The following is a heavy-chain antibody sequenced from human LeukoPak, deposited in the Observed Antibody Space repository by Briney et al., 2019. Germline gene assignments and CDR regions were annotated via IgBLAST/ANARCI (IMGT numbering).Heavy chain of an antibody. D-gene: IGHD6-13*01. V-gene: IGHV3-66*01. CDR1: GFTVSSNY. CDR2: IYSGGST. CDR3: ARASSSWYLPKYYYYGIDV. J-gene: IGHJ6*02. Sequence: PGGSLRLSCAASGFTVSSNYMSWVRQAPGKGLEWVSVIYSGGSTYYADSVKGRFTIPRDNSKNTLYLQMNSLRAEDTAVYYCARASSSWYLPKYYYYGIDVWGQGTTVTVSS.